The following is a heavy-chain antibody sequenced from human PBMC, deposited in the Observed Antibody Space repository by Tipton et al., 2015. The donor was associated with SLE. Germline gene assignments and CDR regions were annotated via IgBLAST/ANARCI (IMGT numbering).Heavy chain of an antibody. Sequence: TLSLTCTVSGGSISTSTYYWSWIRQPPGKGLEWIGYIYYSGSTYYNPSLKSRVTISVDTSKNQFSLKLSSVTAADTAVYYCARDLLGYCSGGSCQRGRFDPWGQGTLVTVSS. D-gene: IGHD2-15*01. CDR1: GGSISTSTYY. CDR3: ARDLLGYCSGGSCQRGRFDP. CDR2: IYYSGST. V-gene: IGHV4-30-4*07. J-gene: IGHJ5*02.